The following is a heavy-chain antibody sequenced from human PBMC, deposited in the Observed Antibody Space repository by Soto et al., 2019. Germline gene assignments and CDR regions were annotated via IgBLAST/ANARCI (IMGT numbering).Heavy chain of an antibody. V-gene: IGHV1-69*13. J-gene: IGHJ4*02. CDR1: GGTFSSYA. CDR2: IIPIFGTA. D-gene: IGHD6-19*01. Sequence: ASVKVSCKASGGTFSSYAISWVRQAPGQGLEWMGGIIPIFGTANYAQKFQGRVTITADESTSTAYMELSSLRSEDTAVYYCAYSSGPGGYFDYWGQGTLVTVSS. CDR3: AYSSGPGGYFDY.